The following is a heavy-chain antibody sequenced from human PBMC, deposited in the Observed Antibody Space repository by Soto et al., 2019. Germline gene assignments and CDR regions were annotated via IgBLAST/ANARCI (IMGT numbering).Heavy chain of an antibody. CDR1: GFTFSSYA. CDR2: ISGSGGST. V-gene: IGHV3-23*01. Sequence: GWSLRLSCAASGFTFSSYAMSWVRQAPGKWLEWVSAISGSGGSTYYADSVKGRFTISRENSKNTLYLQMNSLRADDTAAYYCAKVNTYYDFRSGYHIHRGYYFDYWGQGTLVTVSS. CDR3: AKVNTYYDFRSGYHIHRGYYFDY. J-gene: IGHJ4*02. D-gene: IGHD3-3*01.